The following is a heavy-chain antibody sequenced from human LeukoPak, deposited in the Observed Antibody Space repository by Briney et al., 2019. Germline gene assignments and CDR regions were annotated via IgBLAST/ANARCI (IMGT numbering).Heavy chain of an antibody. D-gene: IGHD3-3*01. V-gene: IGHV3-20*04. CDR1: GFTFDDYG. Sequence: GGSLRLSCAASGFTFDDYGMSWVRQVPGKGLEWVSGINWDGGTTSYADSLKGRFTISRDNAKNSLYLRMDSLRVEDTALYYCARDYRTTISEVFDYWGQGTLVTVSS. CDR2: INWDGGTT. CDR3: ARDYRTTISEVFDY. J-gene: IGHJ4*02.